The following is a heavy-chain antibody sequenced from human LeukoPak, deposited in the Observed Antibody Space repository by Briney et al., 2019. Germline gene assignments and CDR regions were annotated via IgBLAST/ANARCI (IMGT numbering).Heavy chain of an antibody. Sequence: SVKVSCKASGGTFSSYAISWVRQAPGQGLEWMGGIIPIFGTANYAQKFQGRVTITADESTSTAYMELSSLRSEDTAVCYCARGGSGSYWAFDIWGQGTMVTVSS. CDR3: ARGGSGSYWAFDI. CDR1: GGTFSSYA. V-gene: IGHV1-69*13. D-gene: IGHD3-10*01. J-gene: IGHJ3*02. CDR2: IIPIFGTA.